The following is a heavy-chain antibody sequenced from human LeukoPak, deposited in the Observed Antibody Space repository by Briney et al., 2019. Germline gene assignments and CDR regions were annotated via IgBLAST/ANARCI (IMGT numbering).Heavy chain of an antibody. CDR2: IYPGDSNT. J-gene: IGHJ5*02. Sequence: GESLKISCKGSGYSFTNYWIVWVRQMPGRGLEYMGFIYPGDSNTRYSPSFQGQVTISADKSISTAYLQWSSLKASDTAMYYCARHRISDYDLGVSWCDPWGQGTLVTVSS. CDR3: ARHRISDYDLGVSWCDP. D-gene: IGHD5-12*01. CDR1: GYSFTNYW. V-gene: IGHV5-51*01.